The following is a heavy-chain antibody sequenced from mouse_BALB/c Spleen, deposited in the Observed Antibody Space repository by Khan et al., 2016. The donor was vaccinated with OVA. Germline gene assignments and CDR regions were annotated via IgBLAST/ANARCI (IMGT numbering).Heavy chain of an antibody. V-gene: IGHV5-15*02. CDR1: GFTFSDYG. CDR2: ISSLAYSM. J-gene: IGHJ4*01. CDR3: VRWAMDY. Sequence: EVELVESGGGLVQPGGSRKLSCAASGFTFSDYGMAWVRQAPGKGPEWVAFISSLAYSMYYADTVTGRFTISRENAKNTLYLEMSSLTSEDTAMYCCVRWAMDYWGQGTSVTVSS.